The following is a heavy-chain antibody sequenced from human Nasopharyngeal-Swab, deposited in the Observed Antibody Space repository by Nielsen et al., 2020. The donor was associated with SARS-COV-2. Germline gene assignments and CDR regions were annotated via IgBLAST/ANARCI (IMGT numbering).Heavy chain of an antibody. Sequence: GGSLRLSCAASGFTFDDYAMHWVRQAPGKGLEWVSLISGDGGSTYYADSVKGRFTISRDNSKNSLYLQMNSLRTEDTALYYCAKDMKALGYDFWSGPLDYWGQGTLVTVPS. D-gene: IGHD3-3*01. CDR2: ISGDGGST. CDR1: GFTFDDYA. CDR3: AKDMKALGYDFWSGPLDY. V-gene: IGHV3-43*02. J-gene: IGHJ4*02.